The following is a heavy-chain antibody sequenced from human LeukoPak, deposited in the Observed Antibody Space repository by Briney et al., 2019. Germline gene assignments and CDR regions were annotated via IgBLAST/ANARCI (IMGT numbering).Heavy chain of an antibody. J-gene: IGHJ6*03. CDR2: IYYSGST. V-gene: IGHV4-39*07. CDR1: GGSISSSSYY. Sequence: SETLSLTCIVSGGSISSSSYYWGWIRQPPGKGLEWIGSIYYSGSTYYNPSLKSRVTISVDRSKNQFSLKLTSVTAADTAVYYCARSPDCSGGSCYSRYYYYYYMDVWGKGTTVTVSS. CDR3: ARSPDCSGGSCYSRYYYYYYMDV. D-gene: IGHD2-15*01.